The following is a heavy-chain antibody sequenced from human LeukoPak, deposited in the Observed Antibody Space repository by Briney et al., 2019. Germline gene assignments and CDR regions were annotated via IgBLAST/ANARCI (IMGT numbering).Heavy chain of an antibody. V-gene: IGHV4-34*01. CDR2: INHSGST. CDR3: ARRSITMVRGVHYFDY. J-gene: IGHJ4*02. D-gene: IGHD3-10*01. CDR1: GGSFSGYY. Sequence: SETLSLTCAVYGGSFSGYYWSWIHQPPGKGLEWIGEINHSGSTNYNPSLKSRVTISVDTSKNQFSLKLSSVTAADTAVYYCARRSITMVRGVHYFDYWGQGTLVTVSS.